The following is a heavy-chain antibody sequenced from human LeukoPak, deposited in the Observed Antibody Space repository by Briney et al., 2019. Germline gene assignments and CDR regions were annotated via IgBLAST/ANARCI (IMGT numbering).Heavy chain of an antibody. J-gene: IGHJ4*02. V-gene: IGHV3-21*05. CDR3: ARPGPKTYSSSWSGFDY. D-gene: IGHD6-13*01. Sequence: GGSLRLSCAASGFTFSSYEMNWVRQAPGKGLEWVSYISSSSSYIYYADSVKGRFTISRDNAKNSLYLQMNSLRAEDTAVYYCARPGPKTYSSSWSGFDYWGQGTLVTVSS. CDR2: ISSSSSYI. CDR1: GFTFSSYE.